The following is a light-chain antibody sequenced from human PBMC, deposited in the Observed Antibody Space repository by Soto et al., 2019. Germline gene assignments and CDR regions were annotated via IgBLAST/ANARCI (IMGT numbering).Light chain of an antibody. J-gene: IGLJ3*02. CDR3: SSYASSSPVV. V-gene: IGLV2-14*01. CDR1: SSDVGGYNF. Sequence: QSALTQPASVSGSPGQSITISCTGTSSDVGGYNFVSWYQQHPGKAPKLMIYGVSNRPSGVSNRFSGSKSGNTASLTISGLQAEDEADYYCSSYASSSPVVFGGGTKLTVL. CDR2: GVS.